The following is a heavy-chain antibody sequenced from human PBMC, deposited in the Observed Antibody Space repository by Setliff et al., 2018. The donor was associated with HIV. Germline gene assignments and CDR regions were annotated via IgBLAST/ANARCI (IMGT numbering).Heavy chain of an antibody. V-gene: IGHV4-38-2*02. D-gene: IGHD5-18*01. J-gene: IGHJ4*01. CDR1: HDSISRDYY. CDR2: IYYTGST. CDR3: ARTEDYSYGDAPFDY. Sequence: PSETLSLTCTVSHDSISRDYYWAWIRQPPGKGLEWIGAIYYTGSTYYNPSLRSRVTISVDTSKNQFSLKLSSVTAADTAVYYCARTEDYSYGDAPFDYWGHGTLVTVSS.